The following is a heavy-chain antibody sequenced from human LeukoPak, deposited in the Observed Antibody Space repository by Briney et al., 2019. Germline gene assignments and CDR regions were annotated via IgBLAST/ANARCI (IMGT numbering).Heavy chain of an antibody. V-gene: IGHV4-59*11. Sequence: SETLSLTCTVSGGSISSHYWSWIRQPPGKGLEWIGYIYYSGSTNYNPSLKSRVTISVDTSKNQFSLKLSSVTAADTAVYYCARGGIAAACWGQGTLVTVSS. CDR2: IYYSGST. CDR1: GGSISSHY. J-gene: IGHJ4*02. D-gene: IGHD6-13*01. CDR3: ARGGIAAAC.